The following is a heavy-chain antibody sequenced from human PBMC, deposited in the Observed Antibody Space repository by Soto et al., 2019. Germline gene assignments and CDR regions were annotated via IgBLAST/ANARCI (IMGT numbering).Heavy chain of an antibody. Sequence: QVQLVESGGGVVQPGRSLRLSCAASGFTFSSYGMHWVRQAPGKGLEWVAVIWYDGSNKYYADSVKGRFTISRDNSKNTLYLQMNSLRAEDTAVYYCARMCYGVLTGPYGMDVWGQGTTVTVSS. CDR3: ARMCYGVLTGPYGMDV. D-gene: IGHD3-9*01. J-gene: IGHJ6*02. CDR2: IWYDGSNK. V-gene: IGHV3-33*01. CDR1: GFTFSSYG.